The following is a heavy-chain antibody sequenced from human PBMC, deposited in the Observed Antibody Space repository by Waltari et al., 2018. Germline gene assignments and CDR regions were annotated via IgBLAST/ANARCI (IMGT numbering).Heavy chain of an antibody. CDR3: ARDNYDYIWGTRNWFDP. CDR1: GGYISSSSYY. Sequence: QLQLQESGPGLVKPSETLSLTCTVSGGYISSSSYYWAWIRQPPGKGLEWIGSIYYSGSTYYNPSLKSRVTISVDTSKNHFSLKLSSVTAADTAIYYCARDNYDYIWGTRNWFDPWGQGTLVTVSS. CDR2: IYYSGST. J-gene: IGHJ5*02. V-gene: IGHV4-39*02. D-gene: IGHD3-16*01.